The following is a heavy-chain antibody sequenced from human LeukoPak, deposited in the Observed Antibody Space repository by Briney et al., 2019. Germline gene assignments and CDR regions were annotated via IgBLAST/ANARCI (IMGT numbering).Heavy chain of an antibody. V-gene: IGHV3-66*01. CDR1: GFTVSSNY. D-gene: IGHD6-19*01. CDR3: ARVPLVVAGSPFDY. CDR2: IYSGGST. J-gene: IGHJ4*02. Sequence: SGGSLRLSCAASGFTVSSNYMSWVRQAPGKGLEWVSVIYSGGSTYYADSVKGRFTISRDNSKNTLYLQMNSLRAEDTAVYYCARVPLVVAGSPFDYWGQGTLVTVSS.